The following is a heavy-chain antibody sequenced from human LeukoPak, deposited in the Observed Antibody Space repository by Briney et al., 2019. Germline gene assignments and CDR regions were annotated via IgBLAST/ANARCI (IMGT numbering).Heavy chain of an antibody. J-gene: IGHJ4*02. CDR3: ARDRGTYYFTS. CDR1: GGSISSYY. V-gene: IGHV4-59*01. Sequence: SETLSLTCTVSGGSISSYYWSWIRQPPGKGLEWIGYIYYSGSTNYNPSLKSRVTISVDTSKSQFSLKLSSVTAADTAVYYCARDRGTYYFTSWGQGTLVTVSS. D-gene: IGHD3-10*01. CDR2: IYYSGST.